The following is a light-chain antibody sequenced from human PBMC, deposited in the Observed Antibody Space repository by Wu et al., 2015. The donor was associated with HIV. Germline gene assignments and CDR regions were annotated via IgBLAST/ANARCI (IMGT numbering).Light chain of an antibody. CDR1: QDISNS. Sequence: DIQMTQSPSSLPASVGDAVTITCRASQDISNSLAWYQHKPGKAPKLLLYAASRLESGVPSRFSGGGSGTDFTLTISRLEPEDFAVYYCQQYGSSLTWTFGQGTKVEIK. J-gene: IGKJ1*01. V-gene: IGKV1-NL1*01. CDR2: AAS. CDR3: QQYGSSLTWT.